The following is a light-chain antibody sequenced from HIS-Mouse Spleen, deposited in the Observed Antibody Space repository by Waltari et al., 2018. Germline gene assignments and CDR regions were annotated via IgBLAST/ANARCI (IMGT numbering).Light chain of an antibody. J-gene: IGLJ3*02. CDR3: QVWDSSSDHRV. CDR2: DDS. CDR1: NIGSKS. V-gene: IGLV3-21*02. Sequence: SYVLTQPPSVSVAPGQTARITCGGNNIGSKSVHWYQQKPGQAPVLVGYDDSDRPSGLPGRFSGSNSGNTATLTISRVEAGDEADYYCQVWDSSSDHRVFGGGTKLTVL.